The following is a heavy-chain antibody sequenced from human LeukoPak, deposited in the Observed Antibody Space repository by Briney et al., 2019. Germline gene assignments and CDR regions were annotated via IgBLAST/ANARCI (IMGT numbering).Heavy chain of an antibody. J-gene: IGHJ6*02. Sequence: GRSLRLSCAASGFTFSSYAISWVRQATGKGLEWVSAISVSGGSTYYADSMKGRFTISRDNSRNTLYLQMNSLRAEDTAVYDCAKDSGYSSSWYVFDYYYGMDVWGQGTTVTVSS. V-gene: IGHV3-23*01. CDR3: AKDSGYSSSWYVFDYYYGMDV. D-gene: IGHD6-13*01. CDR2: ISVSGGST. CDR1: GFTFSSYA.